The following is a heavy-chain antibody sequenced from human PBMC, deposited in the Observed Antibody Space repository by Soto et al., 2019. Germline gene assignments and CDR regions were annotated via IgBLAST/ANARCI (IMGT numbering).Heavy chain of an antibody. CDR1: GGSISSGGYS. Sequence: PSETLSLTCAVAGGSISSGGYSWSWIRQPPGKGLEWIGYMYHSGSTYYNPSLKSRVTISVDTSKNQFSLKLSSVTAADTAVYYCARRYSSAFDIWGQGTMVTVSS. D-gene: IGHD6-13*01. CDR2: MYHSGST. CDR3: ARRYSSAFDI. V-gene: IGHV4-30-2*01. J-gene: IGHJ3*02.